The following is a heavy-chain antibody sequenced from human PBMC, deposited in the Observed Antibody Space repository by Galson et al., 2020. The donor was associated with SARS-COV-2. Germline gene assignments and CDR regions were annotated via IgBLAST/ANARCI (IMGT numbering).Heavy chain of an antibody. CDR2: TNPNSGGT. CDR3: ARDSIAAAGPNFDY. CDR1: GYTFTGYY. V-gene: IGHV1-2*02. D-gene: IGHD6-13*01. J-gene: IGHJ4*02. Sequence: GESLKISCKASGYTFTGYYMHWVRQAPGQGLEWMGWTNPNSGGTNYAQKFQGRVTMTRDTSISTAYMELSRLRSDDTAVYYCARDSIAAAGPNFDYWGQGTLVTVSS.